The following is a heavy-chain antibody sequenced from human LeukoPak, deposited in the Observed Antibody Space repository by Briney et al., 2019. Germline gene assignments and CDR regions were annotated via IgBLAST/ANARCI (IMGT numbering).Heavy chain of an antibody. D-gene: IGHD2-15*01. CDR2: IYADNGNT. Sequence: GASVKVSCKASGYIFTSYAVHWVRQAPGQRLEWMGWIYADNGNTKYSQKFQGRVSITRDTSASTAYMELSSLRSEDTAVYYCARDGLGYCSGDSCYYYGMDVWGQGTTVTVSS. J-gene: IGHJ6*02. V-gene: IGHV1-3*01. CDR1: GYIFTSYA. CDR3: ARDGLGYCSGDSCYYYGMDV.